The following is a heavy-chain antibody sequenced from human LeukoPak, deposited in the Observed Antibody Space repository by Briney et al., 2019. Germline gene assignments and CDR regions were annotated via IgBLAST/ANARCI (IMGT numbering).Heavy chain of an antibody. D-gene: IGHD3-10*01. Sequence: GRSLRLSCAACGFTFSSYGMHWVRQAPGKGLEWVALISDDGRNKYYADSVKGRFTISRDNSKNTLYLQMNSLRAEDTAVYYCVKPPRLSIIRGEGMDVWGQGTTVTVSS. J-gene: IGHJ6*02. CDR2: ISDDGRNK. V-gene: IGHV3-30*18. CDR3: VKPPRLSIIRGEGMDV. CDR1: GFTFSSYG.